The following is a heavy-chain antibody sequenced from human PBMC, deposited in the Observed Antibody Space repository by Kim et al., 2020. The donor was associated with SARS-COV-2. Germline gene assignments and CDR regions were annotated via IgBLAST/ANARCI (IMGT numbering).Heavy chain of an antibody. CDR1: GFSFNTYA. V-gene: IGHV3-23*01. Sequence: GGSLRLSCAASGFSFNTYAMSWVRQAPGKGLEWVSAISGNGGSTYYADSVKGRFTISRDNARNTLHLQMNSLKAEDTAVYYCAKDVSSTYRPGDFDHWG. CDR2: ISGNGGST. CDR3: AKDVSSTYRPGDFDH. D-gene: IGHD6-6*01. J-gene: IGHJ4*01.